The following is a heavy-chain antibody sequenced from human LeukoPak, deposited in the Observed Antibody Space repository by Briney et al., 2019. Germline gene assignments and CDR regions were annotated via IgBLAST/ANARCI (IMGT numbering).Heavy chain of an antibody. V-gene: IGHV1-2*02. CDR3: ATLYSGSVDY. CDR1: GYTFTGYY. Sequence: ASVKVSCRASGYTFTGYYIHWVRQAPGQGLEWMGWINPYSGGTNYAQKFQGRVTMTRDTSISTAFMELSSLRSDDPAVYYCATLYSGSVDYWGQGTLVTVSS. CDR2: INPYSGGT. J-gene: IGHJ4*02. D-gene: IGHD1-26*01.